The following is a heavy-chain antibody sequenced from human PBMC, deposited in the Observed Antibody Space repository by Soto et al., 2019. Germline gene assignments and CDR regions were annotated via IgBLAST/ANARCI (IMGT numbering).Heavy chain of an antibody. CDR3: AREAYCSSTSCVGGYGMDV. Sequence: PGGSLRLSCAASGFTFSSYCMSWVRQAPGKGLEWVANIKQDGSEKYYVDSVKGRFTISRDNAKNSLYLQMNSLRAEDTAVYYGAREAYCSSTSCVGGYGMDVWGQGTTVTVSS. V-gene: IGHV3-7*03. CDR1: GFTFSSYC. CDR2: IKQDGSEK. D-gene: IGHD2-2*01. J-gene: IGHJ6*02.